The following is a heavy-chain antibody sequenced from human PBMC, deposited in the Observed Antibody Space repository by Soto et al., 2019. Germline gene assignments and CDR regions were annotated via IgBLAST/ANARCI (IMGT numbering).Heavy chain of an antibody. CDR3: ATTGDSGYDYDPPRPPVSRYYYGMDV. J-gene: IGHJ6*02. V-gene: IGHV1-24*01. Sequence: ASVKVSCKVSGYTLTELSMHWVRQAPGKGLEWMGGFDPEDGETIYAQKFQGRVTMTEETSTDTAYMELSSLRSEDTAVYYCATTGDSGYDYDPPRPPVSRYYYGMDVWGQGTTVTVSS. CDR1: GYTLTELS. D-gene: IGHD5-12*01. CDR2: FDPEDGET.